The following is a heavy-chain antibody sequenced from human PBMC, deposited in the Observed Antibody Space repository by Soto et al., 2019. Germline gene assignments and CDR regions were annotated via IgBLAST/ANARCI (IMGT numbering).Heavy chain of an antibody. Sequence: SETLSLTCTVSGGSISSYYWSWIRQPPGKGLEWIGYIYYSGSTNYNPSLKSRVTISVDTSKNQFSLKLSSVTAADTAVYYCARHYCSGGSCYFAPYNWFDPWGQGTLVTVSS. V-gene: IGHV4-59*08. CDR1: GGSISSYY. CDR2: IYYSGST. CDR3: ARHYCSGGSCYFAPYNWFDP. J-gene: IGHJ5*02. D-gene: IGHD2-15*01.